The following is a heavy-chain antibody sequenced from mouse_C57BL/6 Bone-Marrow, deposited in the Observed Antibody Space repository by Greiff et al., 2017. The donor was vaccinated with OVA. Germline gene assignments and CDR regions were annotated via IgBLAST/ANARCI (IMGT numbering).Heavy chain of an antibody. CDR1: GFTFSSYT. CDR3: ARHRNWYFDV. V-gene: IGHV5-9*01. J-gene: IGHJ1*03. Sequence: DVMLVESGGGLVKPGGSLKLSCAASGFTFSSYTMSWVRQTPEKRLEWVATISGGGGNTYYPDSVKGRFTISRDNAKNTLYLQMSSLRSEDTALYYCARHRNWYFDVWGTGTTVTVSS. CDR2: ISGGGGNT.